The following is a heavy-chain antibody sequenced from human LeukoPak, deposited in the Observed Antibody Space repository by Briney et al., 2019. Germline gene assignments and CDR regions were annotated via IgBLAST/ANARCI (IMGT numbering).Heavy chain of an antibody. V-gene: IGHV3-53*01. CDR1: GFPVSTNY. Sequence: GSLSLSFEVSGFPVSTNYMSWVRRAPGKGLEWVSTIYSDGSTYYADSVKGRFTISRDNSKNTLYLQMNSLRAEDTAVYYCARWGTNDAFDIWGQGTKVTVSS. CDR3: ARWGTNDAFDI. CDR2: IYSDGST. J-gene: IGHJ3*02. D-gene: IGHD3-16*01.